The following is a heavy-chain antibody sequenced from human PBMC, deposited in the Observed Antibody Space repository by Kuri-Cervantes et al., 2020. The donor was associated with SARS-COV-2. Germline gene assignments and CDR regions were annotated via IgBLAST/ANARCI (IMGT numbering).Heavy chain of an antibody. V-gene: IGHV4-39*01. CDR3: AIASNSGYSYGYNY. D-gene: IGHD5-18*01. CDR1: GGSISSSSYY. J-gene: IGHJ4*02. Sequence: GSLRLSCTVSGGSISSSSYYWGWIRQPPGKGLEWIGSTYYSGSTYYNPSLKSRVTISVDTSKNQFSLKLSSVTAADTAVYYCAIASNSGYSYGYNYWGQGTLVTVSS. CDR2: TYYSGST.